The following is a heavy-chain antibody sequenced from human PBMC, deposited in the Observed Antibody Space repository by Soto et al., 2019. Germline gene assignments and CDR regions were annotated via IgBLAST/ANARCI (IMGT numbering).Heavy chain of an antibody. Sequence: EVQLVESGGGLVQPGGSLRLSCAASGFTLSSYWMHWVRQAPGKGLGWVSRITSDVISTIYADSVKGRFTISRDNAKNTLYLQMNSLRAEDTAVYYCARDYYYGMDVWGQGTTVTVSS. CDR2: ITSDVIST. V-gene: IGHV3-74*01. CDR1: GFTLSSYW. J-gene: IGHJ6*02. CDR3: ARDYYYGMDV.